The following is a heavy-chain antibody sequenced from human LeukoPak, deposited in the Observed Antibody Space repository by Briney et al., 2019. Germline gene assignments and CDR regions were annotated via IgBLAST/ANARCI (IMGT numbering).Heavy chain of an antibody. CDR1: GFTFSNYW. CDR3: ARVSFADGGYFDY. D-gene: IGHD2-15*01. CDR2: ISNSGNYI. Sequence: GGSLRLSCAASGFTFSNYWMHWVRQAPGKGLVWVSSISNSGNYIYYTDSLKGRFTISRDNAKKSLYLQMNSLRAEDTAVYYCARVSFADGGYFDYWGQGSLVTVSS. J-gene: IGHJ4*02. V-gene: IGHV3-21*01.